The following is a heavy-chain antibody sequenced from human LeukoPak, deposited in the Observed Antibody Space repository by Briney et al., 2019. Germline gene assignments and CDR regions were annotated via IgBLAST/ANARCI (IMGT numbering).Heavy chain of an antibody. CDR1: GGSFSGYY. J-gene: IGHJ6*03. Sequence: SETLSLTCAVYGGSFSGYYWSWIRQPPGKGLEWIGEINHSGSTNYNPSLKSRVTISVDTSKNQFSLKLNSVTAADTALYYCARGPHYYYYMDVWGKGTTVTISS. CDR3: ARGPHYYYYMDV. CDR2: INHSGST. V-gene: IGHV4-34*01.